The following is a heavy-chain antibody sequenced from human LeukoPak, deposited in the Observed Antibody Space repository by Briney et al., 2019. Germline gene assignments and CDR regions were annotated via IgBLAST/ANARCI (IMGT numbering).Heavy chain of an antibody. CDR1: GGSISSYY. V-gene: IGHV4-59*01. Sequence: KTSETLSLTCTVSGGSISSYYWSWIRQPPGKGLEWIGYIYYSGSTNYNPSLKSRVTISVDTSKNQFSLKLSSVTAADTAVYYCARGGWLRPFDYWGQGTLVTVSS. D-gene: IGHD5-12*01. CDR3: ARGGWLRPFDY. J-gene: IGHJ4*02. CDR2: IYYSGST.